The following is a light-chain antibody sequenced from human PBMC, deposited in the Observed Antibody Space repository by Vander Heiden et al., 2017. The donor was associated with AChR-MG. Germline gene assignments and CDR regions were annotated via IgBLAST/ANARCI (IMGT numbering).Light chain of an antibody. CDR2: GAS. V-gene: IGKV3-20*01. J-gene: IGKJ1*01. CDR3: LQYASSSWT. CDR1: QSVSSSY. Sequence: IVLTQSPGTLSLSPGQRATLSCRASQSVSSSYLAWYQQKPGQAPRLLIYGASSRATGIPDRFSGSGSGTDFTLTISRLEPEDFAVYYCLQYASSSWTFGQGTKVEIK.